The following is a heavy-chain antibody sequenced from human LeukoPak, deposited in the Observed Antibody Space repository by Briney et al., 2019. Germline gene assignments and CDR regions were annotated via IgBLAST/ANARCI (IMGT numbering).Heavy chain of an antibody. Sequence: PGGSLRLSCAASGFTFSSYAMSWVRQDPGRGLEWVSAISGSGGYTWYADSMKGRFTISRDNSKNTLYLQMNNLRAEDTAVYYCAKEPIAVAGTFDYWGQGTLVTVSS. CDR3: AKEPIAVAGTFDY. V-gene: IGHV3-23*01. D-gene: IGHD6-19*01. J-gene: IGHJ4*02. CDR1: GFTFSSYA. CDR2: ISGSGGYT.